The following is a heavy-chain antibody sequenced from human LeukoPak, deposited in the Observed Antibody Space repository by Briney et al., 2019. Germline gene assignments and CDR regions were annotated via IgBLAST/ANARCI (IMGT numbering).Heavy chain of an antibody. CDR2: ISSSSSYI. D-gene: IGHD3-22*01. CDR3: ARGNLYYDSSGFDY. Sequence: GGSLRLSCAASGFTFSSYSMNWVRQAPGKGLEWVSSISSSSSYIYYADSVKGRFTISRDNAKKSLYVQMNSLRAEDTAVYYCARGNLYYDSSGFDYWGQGTLVTVSS. CDR1: GFTFSSYS. J-gene: IGHJ4*02. V-gene: IGHV3-21*01.